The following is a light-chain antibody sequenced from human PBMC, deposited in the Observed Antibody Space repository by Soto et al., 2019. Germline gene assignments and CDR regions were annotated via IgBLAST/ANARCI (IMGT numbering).Light chain of an antibody. CDR1: SGQSSYA. J-gene: IGLJ2*01. V-gene: IGLV4-69*01. CDR3: QTWGTGIRV. CDR2: LNSDGSH. Sequence: QSVLTQSPSASASLGDSVKLTCTLSSGQSSYAIAWHQQQPEKGPRYLMKLNSDGSHSKGDGIPDRFSGSSSGAERYLTISSLQSEDEADYYCQTWGTGIRVFGGGTKLTVL.